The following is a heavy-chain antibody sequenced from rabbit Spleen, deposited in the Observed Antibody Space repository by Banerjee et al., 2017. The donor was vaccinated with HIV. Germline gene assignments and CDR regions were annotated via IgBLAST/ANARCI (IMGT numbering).Heavy chain of an antibody. CDR3: VRDQAGYTGYGPWYFNL. V-gene: IGHV1S47*01. J-gene: IGHJ4*01. D-gene: IGHD7-1*01. Sequence: QEQLVESGGGLVQPGGSLKLSCKASGFDFSAYGVSWVRQAPGKGLEWIGYIEPYFGNTYYANWVNGRFTISSHNAQNTLYLQLSSLILADTATYFCVRDQAGYTGYGPWYFNLWGPGTLVTVS. CDR1: GFDFSAYG. CDR2: IEPYFGNT.